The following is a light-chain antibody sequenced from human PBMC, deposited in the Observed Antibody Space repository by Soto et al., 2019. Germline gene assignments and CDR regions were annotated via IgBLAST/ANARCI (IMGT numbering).Light chain of an antibody. CDR1: QTISFW. CDR2: DAS. J-gene: IGKJ2*01. CDR3: QQYHSSPYT. V-gene: IGKV1-5*01. Sequence: DIQLTQSPSTLSASVGDTVTITCRASQTISFWLAWYQQKPGTAPKLLIYDASSLESGGPSRFRGSGSGTEFTLTISSLQPDDFATYYCQQYHSSPYTCGQGTNLEI.